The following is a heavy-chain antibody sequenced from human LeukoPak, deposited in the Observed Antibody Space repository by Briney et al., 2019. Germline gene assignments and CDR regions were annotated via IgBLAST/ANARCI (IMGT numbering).Heavy chain of an antibody. V-gene: IGHV3-48*04. CDR3: ARDNRGGFSYGSVDY. Sequence: GGSLRLSCAASGFTFSSYSMNWVRPAPGTGLEWVSYISSSSSTIYYADSVKGRFTISRDNAKNSLYLQMNSLRAEDTAVYYCARDNRGGFSYGSVDYWGQGTLVTVSS. CDR2: ISSSSSTI. D-gene: IGHD5-18*01. CDR1: GFTFSSYS. J-gene: IGHJ4*02.